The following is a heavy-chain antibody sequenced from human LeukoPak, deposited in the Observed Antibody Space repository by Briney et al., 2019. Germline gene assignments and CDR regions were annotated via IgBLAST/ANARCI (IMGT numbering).Heavy chain of an antibody. V-gene: IGHV3-15*01. CDR2: IKSKTDGGTT. CDR3: TTLAFCGGDCYSRLYNWFDP. Sequence: GGSLRLYCAASGFTFSNAWMSWVRQAPGKGLEWVGRIKSKTDGGTTDYAAPVKGRFTISRDDSKNTLYLQMNRLKTEDTAVYYCTTLAFCGGDCYSRLYNWFDPWGQGTLVTVSS. CDR1: GFTFSNAW. D-gene: IGHD2-21*02. J-gene: IGHJ5*02.